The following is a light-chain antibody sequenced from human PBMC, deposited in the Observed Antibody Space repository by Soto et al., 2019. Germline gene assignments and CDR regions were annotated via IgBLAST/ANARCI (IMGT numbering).Light chain of an antibody. CDR2: GAS. J-gene: IGKJ3*01. V-gene: IGKV3-20*01. CDR3: QHFDASRGFT. Sequence: EVVLTQSPGTLSLSPGESATLSCRASQTISSTYLAWYRQKPGQAPRLLIYGASSRATAVPDRFSGSGSGTDFTLTIDRLEPEDFAVYYCQHFDASRGFTFGPGTKVDIK. CDR1: QTISSTY.